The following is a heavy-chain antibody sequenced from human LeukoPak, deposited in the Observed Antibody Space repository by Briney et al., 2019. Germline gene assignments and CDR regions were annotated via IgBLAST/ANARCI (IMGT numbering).Heavy chain of an antibody. J-gene: IGHJ4*02. CDR1: GDSIISSSYY. CDR3: TRTVWYYDTLTGLGYYAPFDY. Sequence: SETLSLTCTVSGDSIISSSYYWSWIRQPAGKGLEWIGRIYTSGSTNYNPSLKSRVTMSVDTSKNQFSLKLSSVTAADTAVYYCTRTVWYYDTLTGLGYYAPFDYWGQGTLVIVSS. V-gene: IGHV4-61*02. CDR2: IYTSGST. D-gene: IGHD3-9*01.